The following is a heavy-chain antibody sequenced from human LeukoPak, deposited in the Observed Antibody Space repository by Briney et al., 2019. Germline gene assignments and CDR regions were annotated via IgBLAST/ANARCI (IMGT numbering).Heavy chain of an antibody. J-gene: IGHJ4*02. V-gene: IGHV1-69*01. CDR2: IIPIFGTA. CDR1: GGTFSSYA. Sequence: SVKVSCKASGGTFSSYAISWVRQAPGQGLEWMGGIIPIFGTANYAQKFQGRVTITADESTGTAYMELSSLRSEDTAVYYCASPDTLGYCSSTSCYAFDYWGQGTLVTVSS. D-gene: IGHD2-2*01. CDR3: ASPDTLGYCSSTSCYAFDY.